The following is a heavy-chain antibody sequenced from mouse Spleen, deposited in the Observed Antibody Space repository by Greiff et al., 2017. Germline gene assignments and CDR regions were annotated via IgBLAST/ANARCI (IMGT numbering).Heavy chain of an antibody. CDR3: ARRTAFDY. Sequence: EVMLVESGGGLVKRGGSLKLSCAASGFTFSSYAMSWVRQTPEKRLEWVATISSGGGNTYYPDSVKGRFTISRDNAKNTLYLQMSSLKSEDTAMYYCARRTAFDYWGQGTTLTVSS. CDR1: GFTFSSYA. CDR2: ISSGGGNT. J-gene: IGHJ2*01. V-gene: IGHV5-9*01.